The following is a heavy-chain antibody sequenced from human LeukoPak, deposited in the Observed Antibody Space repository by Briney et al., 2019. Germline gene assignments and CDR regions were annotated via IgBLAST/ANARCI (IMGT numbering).Heavy chain of an antibody. CDR3: ARCEALDYGDYQYYFDY. V-gene: IGHV4-31*03. J-gene: IGHJ4*02. CDR1: GCSISSGGYY. D-gene: IGHD4-17*01. CDR2: IYYSGST. Sequence: SQALTLTCTVSGCSISSGGYYWIWIRPHPGKDLEWIVYIYYSGSTYYNPSLKSRVIISVDTSKNHFSLKLSSVTAADTAVYYSARCEALDYGDYQYYFDYWGQGTLVTVSS.